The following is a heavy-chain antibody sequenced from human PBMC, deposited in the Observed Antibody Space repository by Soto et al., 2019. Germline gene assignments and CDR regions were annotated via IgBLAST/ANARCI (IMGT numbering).Heavy chain of an antibody. J-gene: IGHJ5*02. CDR1: GASISSYF. CDR3: AREAGPDRWFDP. CDR2: IATSGTT. V-gene: IGHV4-4*07. D-gene: IGHD6-19*01. Sequence: SETLSLTCTVSGASISSYFWTWIRQPAGKGLDWIGRIATSGTTNYNPSLKSRVTMSVDTSKNHFSLNLSSVTAADTAVYYCAREAGPDRWFDPWGQGTMVTVS.